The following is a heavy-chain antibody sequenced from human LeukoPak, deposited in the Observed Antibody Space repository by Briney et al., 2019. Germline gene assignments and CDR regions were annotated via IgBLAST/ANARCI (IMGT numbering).Heavy chain of an antibody. J-gene: IGHJ4*02. CDR1: GFTFSSYG. CDR3: AKPSQYSAAGSFFFDY. CDR2: ISSSGSTI. D-gene: IGHD6-13*01. V-gene: IGHV3-48*01. Sequence: GGTLRLSCAASGFTFSSYGMHWVRQAPGKGLEWVSYISSSGSTIYYADSVKGRFTISRDNSKNTLYLQMNSLRAEDTAVYYCAKPSQYSAAGSFFFDYRGQGTLVTVSS.